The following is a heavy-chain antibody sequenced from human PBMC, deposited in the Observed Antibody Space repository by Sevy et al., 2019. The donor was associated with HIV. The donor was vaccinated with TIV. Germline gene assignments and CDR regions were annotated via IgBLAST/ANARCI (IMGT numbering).Heavy chain of an antibody. CDR1: GLTFTNAW. V-gene: IGHV3-15*07. CDR2: IKSNKDGGTT. Sequence: GGSLRLSCAASGLTFTNAWMNWVRQAPGKGLEWVGRIKSNKDGGTTNYAAPVKGRFIISRDDSKSTLFLQMNSLKTEDTGLYYCTTDSYSLGYWGEFDYWGQGTLVTVSS. CDR3: TTDSYSLGYWGEFDY. J-gene: IGHJ4*02. D-gene: IGHD6-13*01.